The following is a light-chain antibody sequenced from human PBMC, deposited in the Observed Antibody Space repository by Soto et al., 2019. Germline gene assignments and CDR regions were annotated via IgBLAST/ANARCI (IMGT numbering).Light chain of an antibody. V-gene: IGKV3-11*01. CDR3: QQRTNWLT. Sequence: EIVLTQSPATLFLSAGERVTLSCRASQNVSTYLAWYQQKPGQAPRLLIYDASDRATGIPARFSGSGSGTDFTLTISSLEPEDFAVYYCQQRTNWLTFGPGTKVDIK. CDR2: DAS. J-gene: IGKJ3*01. CDR1: QNVSTY.